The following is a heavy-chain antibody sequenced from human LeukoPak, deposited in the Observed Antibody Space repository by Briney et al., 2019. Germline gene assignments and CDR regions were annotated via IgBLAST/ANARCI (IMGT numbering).Heavy chain of an antibody. CDR1: GFTFSSYE. V-gene: IGHV3-48*03. CDR2: ISSSGSTM. D-gene: IGHD5-24*01. Sequence: GGSLRLSCAASGFTFSSYEMNWVRQAPGKGLEWVSYISSSGSTMYYAGSVKGRFTISRDNAKNSLYLQMNSLRAEDTAVYYCARGKMGWLQPSGDAFDIWGQGTMVTVSS. CDR3: ARGKMGWLQPSGDAFDI. J-gene: IGHJ3*02.